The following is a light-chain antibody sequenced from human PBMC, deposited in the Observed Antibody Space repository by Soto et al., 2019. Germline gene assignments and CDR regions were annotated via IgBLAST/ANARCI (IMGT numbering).Light chain of an antibody. CDR2: DAS. V-gene: IGKV1-5*01. J-gene: IGKJ1*01. Sequence: DIQMTQSPATLSASVGDRVTITCRASQSIRSWLAWYQQKQGKVPKLLIDDASRLESGVPSRFSGSGSGTEFTLTISSLQPDDFATYYCQQYNTYPWTFGQGTKVGVK. CDR3: QQYNTYPWT. CDR1: QSIRSW.